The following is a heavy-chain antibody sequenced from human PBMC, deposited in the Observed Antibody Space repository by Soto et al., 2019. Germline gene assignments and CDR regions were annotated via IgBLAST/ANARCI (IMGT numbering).Heavy chain of an antibody. D-gene: IGHD3-22*01. V-gene: IGHV4-30-4*01. CDR2: IYYSGST. Sequence: QVQLQESGPGLVKPSQTLSLTCTVSGGSISSGDYYWSWIRQPPGKGLEWIGYIYYSGSTYYNPSLKRRVTISVDTSKNQFSLKLSSVTAADTAVYYCARDLTYYYDSSGYYYVLHAFDIWGQGTMVTVSS. CDR3: ARDLTYYYDSSGYYYVLHAFDI. J-gene: IGHJ3*02. CDR1: GGSISSGDYY.